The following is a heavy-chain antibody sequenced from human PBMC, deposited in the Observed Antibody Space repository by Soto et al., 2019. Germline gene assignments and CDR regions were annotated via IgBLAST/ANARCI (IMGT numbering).Heavy chain of an antibody. CDR3: VRVLTTVTTLSGYYYGMDV. D-gene: IGHD4-17*01. CDR1: GDSVSSNSAA. Sequence: SQTLSLTCAISGDSVSSNSAAWNRIRQSPSRGLEWLGRTYYRSKWYNDYAVSVKSRITINPDTSKNQFSLQLNSVTPEDTAVYYCVRVLTTVTTLSGYYYGMDVWGQGATVTVSS. V-gene: IGHV6-1*01. CDR2: TYYRSKWYN. J-gene: IGHJ6*02.